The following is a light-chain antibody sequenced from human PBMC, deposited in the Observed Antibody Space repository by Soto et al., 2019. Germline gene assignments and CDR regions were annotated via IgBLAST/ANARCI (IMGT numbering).Light chain of an antibody. V-gene: IGKV3-20*01. CDR2: GAS. Sequence: EIVLTQSPGTLSLSPGERATLSCRATQSVNSDYLAWYQQRPGQAPRLLMHGASSRATGSPDRFSGSGSGGDFTLTISRLVPDDFAAYYCYHHAYTQFAFGPGTKVEIK. J-gene: IGKJ3*01. CDR3: YHHAYTQFA. CDR1: QSVNSDY.